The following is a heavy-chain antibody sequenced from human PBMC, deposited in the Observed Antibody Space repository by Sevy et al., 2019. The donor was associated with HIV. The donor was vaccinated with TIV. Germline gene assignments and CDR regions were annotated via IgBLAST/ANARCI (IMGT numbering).Heavy chain of an antibody. D-gene: IGHD2-2*01. J-gene: IGHJ6*02. CDR2: IGTAGDT. V-gene: IGHV3-13*01. CDR1: GFTFSSYD. Sequence: GGSLRLSCAASGFTFSSYDMHWVRQATGKGLEWVSAIGTAGDTYYPGSVKGRFTISRENAKNSLYLQMNSLRAGDTAVYYCARVYCSSTSCPDYYYYGMDVWGQGTTVTVSS. CDR3: ARVYCSSTSCPDYYYYGMDV.